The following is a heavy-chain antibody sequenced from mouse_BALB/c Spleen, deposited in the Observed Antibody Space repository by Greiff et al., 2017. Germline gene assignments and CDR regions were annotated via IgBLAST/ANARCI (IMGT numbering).Heavy chain of an antibody. J-gene: IGHJ4*01. CDR2: ISNLAYSI. CDR3: ARSYDGYVAMDY. D-gene: IGHD2-3*01. V-gene: IGHV5-15*02. CDR1: GFTFSDYG. Sequence: EVKLMESGGGLVQPGGSRKLSCAASGFTFSDYGMAWVRQAPGKGPEWVAFISNLAYSIYYADTVTGRFTISRENAKNTLYLEMSSLRSEDTAMYYCARSYDGYVAMDYWGQGTSVTVSS.